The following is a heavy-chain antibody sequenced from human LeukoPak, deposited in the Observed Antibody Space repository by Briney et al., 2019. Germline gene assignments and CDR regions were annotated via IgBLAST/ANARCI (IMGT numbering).Heavy chain of an antibody. CDR3: ARDRYCASSTCPGAFDL. Sequence: GGSLRLSCAASGLTFNDDWMTWVRQAPGKGREWGGRIKSISDGETRDYAAPVKGRFTMSRDDSRNTVYLQMSSLKTEDTAVYYCARDRYCASSTCPGAFDLWGQETVVTVSS. CDR1: GLTFNDDW. D-gene: IGHD2-2*01. J-gene: IGHJ3*01. CDR2: IKSISDGETR. V-gene: IGHV3-15*01.